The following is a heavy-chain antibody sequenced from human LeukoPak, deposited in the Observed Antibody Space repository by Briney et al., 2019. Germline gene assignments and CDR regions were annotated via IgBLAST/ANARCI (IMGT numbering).Heavy chain of an antibody. CDR2: IWYDGSNK. CDR3: AGDLGVHRFLEWLVHSPDTKKGGPWFDP. V-gene: IGHV3-33*01. CDR1: GFTFSSYG. J-gene: IGHJ5*02. D-gene: IGHD3-3*01. Sequence: PGGSLRLSCAASGFTFSSYGMHWVRQAPGKGLEWVAVIWYDGSNKYYADSVKGRFTISRDNSKNTLYLQMNSLRAEDTAVYYCAGDLGVHRFLEWLVHSPDTKKGGPWFDPWGQGTLVTVSS.